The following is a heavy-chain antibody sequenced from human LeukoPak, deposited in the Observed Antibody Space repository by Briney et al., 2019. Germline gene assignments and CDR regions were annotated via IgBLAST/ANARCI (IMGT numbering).Heavy chain of an antibody. J-gene: IGHJ4*02. CDR2: ISYDGSNK. CDR3: AKDGIPFDGPFDY. D-gene: IGHD3-9*01. Sequence: GGSLRLSCAASGFTFSSYAMHWVRQAPGKGLEWVAVISYDGSNKYYADSVKGRFTISRDNSKNTLYLQMNSLRAEDTAVYYCAKDGIPFDGPFDYWGQGTLVTVSS. V-gene: IGHV3-30*04. CDR1: GFTFSSYA.